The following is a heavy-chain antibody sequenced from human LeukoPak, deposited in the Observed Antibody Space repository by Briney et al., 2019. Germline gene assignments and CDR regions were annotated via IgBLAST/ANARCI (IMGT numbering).Heavy chain of an antibody. Sequence: GGSLRLPCVASGFTFSSYWMHWVRQAPGKGLVWVSRINSDGSYTSYADSVKGRFTISRDNAKNTVYLQMNSLRAEDTAVYYCATDLPPRSGHTDYWGQGTLVTVSS. CDR2: INSDGSYT. CDR1: GFTFSSYW. D-gene: IGHD2-15*01. V-gene: IGHV3-74*01. CDR3: ATDLPPRSGHTDY. J-gene: IGHJ4*02.